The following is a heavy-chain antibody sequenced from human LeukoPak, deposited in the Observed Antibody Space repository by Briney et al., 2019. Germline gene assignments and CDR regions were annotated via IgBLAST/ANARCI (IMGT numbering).Heavy chain of an antibody. Sequence: SETLSLTCTVSGGSLSSSSYYWGWIRQPPGKGLEWLGSIYYSGCTYYNPSLKSRLTISVVTTKNQFSLKLTSIPAAYTTANYCARDEQLVQFDYWGQGTLVTVSS. CDR3: ARDEQLVQFDY. J-gene: IGHJ4*02. CDR2: IYYSGCT. CDR1: GGSLSSSSYY. V-gene: IGHV4-39*07. D-gene: IGHD6-6*01.